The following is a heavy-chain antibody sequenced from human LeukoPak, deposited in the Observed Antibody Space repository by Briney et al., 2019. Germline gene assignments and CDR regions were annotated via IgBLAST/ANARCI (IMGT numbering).Heavy chain of an antibody. D-gene: IGHD3-10*01. Sequence: GGSLSLSWAASGFTFSKAWISWVRQAPGKGRDWVGGIKSKTDGGTTDYAAPVKGRFTISRDDSKNTLYLQMNSLKTEDTAVYYCTTMVRGDPYTSYYYMDVWGKGTTVTISS. V-gene: IGHV3-15*01. CDR1: GFTFSKAW. CDR2: IKSKTDGGTT. CDR3: TTMVRGDPYTSYYYMDV. J-gene: IGHJ6*03.